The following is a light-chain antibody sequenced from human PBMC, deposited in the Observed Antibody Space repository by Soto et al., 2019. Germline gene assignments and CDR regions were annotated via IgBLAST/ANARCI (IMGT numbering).Light chain of an antibody. CDR3: SSYTSSSTVL. J-gene: IGLJ2*01. V-gene: IGLV2-14*03. CDR2: DVS. CDR1: SSDVGGYNY. Sequence: QSALTQPASVSGSPGQSITISCTGTSSDVGGYNYVSWYQHHPGKVPKLIIYDVSNRPSGVSNRFSGSKSGNTASLTISGLQAEYEADYYCSSYTSSSTVLFGGGTKLAVL.